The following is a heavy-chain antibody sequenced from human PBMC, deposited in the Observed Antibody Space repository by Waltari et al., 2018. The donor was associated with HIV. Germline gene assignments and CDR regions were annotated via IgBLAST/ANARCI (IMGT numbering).Heavy chain of an antibody. J-gene: IGHJ6*02. V-gene: IGHV1-46*01. CDR3: ARGAAAGTYYYYGMDV. Sequence: GAEVKKPGASVKVSCKASGYTFTSYYMHWVRQAPGQGLEWMGIINPSGGSTSYAQKFQGRVTMTRDTSTSTVYMELSSLRSEDTAVYYCARGAAAGTYYYYGMDVWGQGTTVTVSS. CDR1: GYTFTSYY. D-gene: IGHD6-13*01. CDR2: INPSGGST.